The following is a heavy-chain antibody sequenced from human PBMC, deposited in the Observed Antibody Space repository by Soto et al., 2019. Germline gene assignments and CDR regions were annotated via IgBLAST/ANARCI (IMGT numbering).Heavy chain of an antibody. D-gene: IGHD3-16*01. V-gene: IGHV3-30-3*01. Sequence: QVQLVESGGGVVQPGRSLRLSCAASGFTFSSYAMHWVRQAPGKGLEWVAVISYDGSNQYYADSVKCRFTISRDNSKNTLYLQMNSLRAEDTAVYYCARIGAMATVTYYFDSWGQGTLVTVSS. CDR2: ISYDGSNQ. CDR1: GFTFSSYA. CDR3: ARIGAMATVTYYFDS. J-gene: IGHJ4*02.